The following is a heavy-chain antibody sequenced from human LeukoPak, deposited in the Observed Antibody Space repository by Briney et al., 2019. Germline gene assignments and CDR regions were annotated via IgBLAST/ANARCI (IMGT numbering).Heavy chain of an antibody. CDR2: ITQVGSAR. CDR1: GFSFSSYW. D-gene: IGHD6-13*01. CDR3: ARDPDIAAACTVGYFDS. J-gene: IGHJ4*02. V-gene: IGHV3-7*01. Sequence: TGGSLRLSCVASGFSFSSYWMSCVSETPGRGLEWVANITQVGSARYYVESVRGRVTISGDNAMNSLYLQMNSLRVEDTAVYYCARDPDIAAACTVGYFDSWGQGILVTVSS.